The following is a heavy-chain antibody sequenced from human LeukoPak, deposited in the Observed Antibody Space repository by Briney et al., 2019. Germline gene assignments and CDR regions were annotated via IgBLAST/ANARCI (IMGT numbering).Heavy chain of an antibody. Sequence: SETLSLTCTVSGGSVSSSTYYWGWIRQPPGKGLEWLGSIYYSGSTYYNPSLKSRVTISVDTSKNQFSLKLSSVTAADTAVYYCARGAPRGERLGWFDPWGQGTLVTVSS. CDR2: IYYSGST. CDR1: GGSVSSSTYY. J-gene: IGHJ5*02. D-gene: IGHD1-26*01. CDR3: ARGAPRGERLGWFDP. V-gene: IGHV4-39*01.